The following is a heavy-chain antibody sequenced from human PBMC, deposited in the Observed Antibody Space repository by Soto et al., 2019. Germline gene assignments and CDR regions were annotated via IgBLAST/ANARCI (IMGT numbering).Heavy chain of an antibody. CDR2: IYHSGST. CDR1: GGSISSSNW. Sequence: SETLSLTCAASGGSISSSNWWSWVRQPPGKGLEWIGEIYHSGSTNYNPSLKSRVTISVDKSKNQLSLKLSSVTAADTAVYYCAREYYDSWSGHQTVYYFDYWGQGTLVTVSS. D-gene: IGHD3-3*01. V-gene: IGHV4-4*02. CDR3: AREYYDSWSGHQTVYYFDY. J-gene: IGHJ4*02.